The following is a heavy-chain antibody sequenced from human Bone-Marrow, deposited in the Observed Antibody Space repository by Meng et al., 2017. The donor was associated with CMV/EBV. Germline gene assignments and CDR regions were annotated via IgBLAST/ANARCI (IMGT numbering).Heavy chain of an antibody. Sequence: GGSLRLSCAASGFTFSSYAMHWVRQAPGKGLEWVAVISYDGSNKYYADSVKGRFTISRDNSKNTLYLQMNSLRAEDTAVYYCARDDRVVVPAAIEWCFDYWGQRTLVTVSS. CDR2: ISYDGSNK. J-gene: IGHJ4*02. CDR1: GFTFSSYA. V-gene: IGHV3-30*04. CDR3: ARDDRVVVPAAIEWCFDY. D-gene: IGHD2-2*01.